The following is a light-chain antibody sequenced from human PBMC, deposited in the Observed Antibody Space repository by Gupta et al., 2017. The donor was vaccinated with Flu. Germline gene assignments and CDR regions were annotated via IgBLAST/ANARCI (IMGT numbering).Light chain of an antibody. J-gene: IGKJ4*01. CDR2: KAS. V-gene: IGKV1-5*03. CDR3: QQENSSPIT. CDR1: QSFSTY. Sequence: DIQMTQSPSTLSASVGDRVTITCRASQSFSTYLAWYQQKPGKAPRLLFYKASKVESGVPSRFSVSGSGTEFTLTISSRQPDDFATYYCQQENSSPITFGGGTKVEIK.